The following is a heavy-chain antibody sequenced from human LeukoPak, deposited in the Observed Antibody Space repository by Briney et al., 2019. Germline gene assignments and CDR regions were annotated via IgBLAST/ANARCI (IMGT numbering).Heavy chain of an antibody. CDR2: IYYSGST. J-gene: IGHJ4*02. D-gene: IGHD4-23*01. V-gene: IGHV4-59*01. CDR3: ATADRGGNSRH. CDR1: GGSISSYY. Sequence: PSETLSLTCTVSGGSISSYYWSWIRQPPGKGLEWIGYIYYSGSTNYNPSLKSRVTISVHTSKNQFSLKLSSVTAADTAVYYCATADRGGNSRHWGQGTLVTVSS.